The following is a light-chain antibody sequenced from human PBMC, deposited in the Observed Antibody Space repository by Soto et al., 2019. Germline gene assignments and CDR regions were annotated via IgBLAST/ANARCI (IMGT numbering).Light chain of an antibody. CDR1: ESVSRN. J-gene: IGKJ5*01. CDR2: DAS. Sequence: VVMTQSPATLSVSPGERATLSCRASESVSRNLAWYQQQPGQAPRLLIYDASTRATGIPDRFSGGGSGTEITLTISSLQSEDFAVYACQQYNSMPPITYRQGTRLGVK. CDR3: QQYNSMPPIT. V-gene: IGKV3-15*01.